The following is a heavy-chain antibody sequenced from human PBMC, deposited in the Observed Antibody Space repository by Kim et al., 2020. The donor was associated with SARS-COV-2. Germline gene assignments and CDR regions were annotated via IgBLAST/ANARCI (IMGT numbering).Heavy chain of an antibody. Sequence: SVKVSCKASGGTFSSYAISWVRQAPGQGLEWMRGIIPIFGTANYAQKFQGRVTITADESTSTAYMELSSLRSEDTAVYYCARGSITIFGEPRGDYYYGMDVWGQGTTVTVSS. CDR2: IIPIFGTA. CDR1: GGTFSSYA. J-gene: IGHJ6*02. D-gene: IGHD3-3*01. V-gene: IGHV1-69*13. CDR3: ARGSITIFGEPRGDYYYGMDV.